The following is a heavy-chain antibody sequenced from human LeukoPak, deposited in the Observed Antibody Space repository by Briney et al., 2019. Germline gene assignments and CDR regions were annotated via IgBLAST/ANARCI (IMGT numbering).Heavy chain of an antibody. J-gene: IGHJ6*02. V-gene: IGHV3-23*01. CDR1: GFTFSSYT. CDR2: ISGSGGST. Sequence: GGSLRLSCAVSGFTFSSYTMSWVRQTPGKGLEWVSAISGSGGSTYYADSVKGRFTISRDNSKNTLYLQMNSLRAEDTAVYYCAKAHSLSYYYGMDVWGQGTTVTVSS. CDR3: AKAHSLSYYYGMDV.